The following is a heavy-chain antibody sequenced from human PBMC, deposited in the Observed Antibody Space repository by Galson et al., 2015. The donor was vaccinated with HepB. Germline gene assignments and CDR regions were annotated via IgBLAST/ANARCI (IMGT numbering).Heavy chain of an antibody. CDR2: ISYDGSNK. D-gene: IGHD3-10*01. J-gene: IGHJ4*02. CDR1: GFTFSSYG. Sequence: SLRLSCAASGFTFSSYGKHWVRQAPGKGLEWVAVISYDGSNKYYADSVKGRFTISRDNSKNTLYLQMNSLRAEDTAVYYCAKDFYGSGSLDYWGQGTLVTVSS. V-gene: IGHV3-30*18. CDR3: AKDFYGSGSLDY.